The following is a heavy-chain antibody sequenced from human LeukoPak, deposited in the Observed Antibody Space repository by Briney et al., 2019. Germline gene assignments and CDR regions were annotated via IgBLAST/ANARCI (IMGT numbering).Heavy chain of an antibody. V-gene: IGHV4-59*01. Sequence: PSETLSLTCTVSGGSPSSSYWTWIRQPPGKGLEWIGYIYYSGSTNYNPSLKSRVTISIDTSKNQFSLKLSSVTAADTVVYYCAREGVLPRRVGMDVWGQGTTVTVSS. D-gene: IGHD2-8*01. CDR3: AREGVLPRRVGMDV. J-gene: IGHJ6*02. CDR2: IYYSGST. CDR1: GGSPSSSY.